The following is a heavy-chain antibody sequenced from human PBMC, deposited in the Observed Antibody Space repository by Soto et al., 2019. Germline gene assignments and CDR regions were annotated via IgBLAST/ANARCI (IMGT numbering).Heavy chain of an antibody. V-gene: IGHV3-48*03. CDR2: ISSSGSTI. Sequence: EVQMVESGGGLVQPGGSLRLSCAASGFTFSSYEMNWVRQAPGKGLEWVSYISSSGSTIYYADSVKGRFTISRDNAKNSLYLQMNSLRAEDTALYYCAKSFIAVALDYWGQGTLVTVSS. CDR3: AKSFIAVALDY. D-gene: IGHD6-19*01. J-gene: IGHJ4*02. CDR1: GFTFSSYE.